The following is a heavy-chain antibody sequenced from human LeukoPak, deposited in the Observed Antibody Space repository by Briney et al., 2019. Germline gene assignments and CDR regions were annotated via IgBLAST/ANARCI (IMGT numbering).Heavy chain of an antibody. CDR2: IKQDGSDR. CDR3: ARGFSAAA. CDR1: GFTLSNYG. D-gene: IGHD3-10*01. V-gene: IGHV3-7*04. Sequence: GGSLRLSCAASGFTLSNYGMHWVRQAPGKGLECVANIKQDGSDRNYVDSVKGRFTISRDNAKSSLSLQMNSLRVEDTAVYYCARGFSAAAWGQGTLVTVSS. J-gene: IGHJ4*02.